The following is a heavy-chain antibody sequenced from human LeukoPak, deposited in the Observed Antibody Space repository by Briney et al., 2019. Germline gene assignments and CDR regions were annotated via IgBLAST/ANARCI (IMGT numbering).Heavy chain of an antibody. CDR3: ARGDVVVTLYGMDV. V-gene: IGHV4-59*08. J-gene: IGHJ6*02. Sequence: SETLSLTCTVSGGSLSSYYWSWIRQPPGKGLEWIGYIYYSGSTNYNPSLKSRVTISVDTSKNQFSLKLSSVTAADTAVYYCARGDVVVTLYGMDVWGQGTTVTVSS. D-gene: IGHD2-21*02. CDR1: GGSLSSYY. CDR2: IYYSGST.